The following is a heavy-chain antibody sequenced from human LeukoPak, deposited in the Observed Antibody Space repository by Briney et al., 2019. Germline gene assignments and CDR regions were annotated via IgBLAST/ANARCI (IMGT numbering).Heavy chain of an antibody. CDR2: INSDGSST. D-gene: IGHD3-3*01. V-gene: IGHV3-74*01. CDR1: GFTFSSYW. CDR3: ARGLTIFGVVNNAFDI. J-gene: IGHJ3*02. Sequence: GGSLRLSCAASGFTFSSYWMHWVRQAPGKGLVWVSLINSDGSSTIYADSVKGRFTISRDNVKNTLYLQMNSLRAEDTAVYYCARGLTIFGVVNNAFDIWGQGTMVTVSS.